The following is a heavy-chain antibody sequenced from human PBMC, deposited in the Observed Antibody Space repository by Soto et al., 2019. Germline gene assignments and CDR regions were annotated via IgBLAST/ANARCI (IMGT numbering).Heavy chain of an antibody. CDR3: ARLGDCSGGSCFSRYYYHGMDV. CDR2: IDPSDSYI. Sequence: GASLKISCKSSGYSLATYWITWVRPMPGKGLEWMGRIDPSDSYINYSPSFQGRATISADKSLNTAYLQWSSLEASDTAMYYCARLGDCSGGSCFSRYYYHGMDVWGQGTTVTVSS. D-gene: IGHD2-15*01. J-gene: IGHJ6*02. V-gene: IGHV5-10-1*01. CDR1: GYSLATYW.